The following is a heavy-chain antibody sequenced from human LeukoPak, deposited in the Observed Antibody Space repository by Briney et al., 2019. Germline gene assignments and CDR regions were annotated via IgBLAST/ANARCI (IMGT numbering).Heavy chain of an antibody. V-gene: IGHV4-34*01. D-gene: IGHD5-12*01. Sequence: SETLSLTCAVSGGSLSPHYWSWFRRPLGKGMEWIGEINNRGTKNYSPSLRGRATISVDTSKNQFSLRLTSVTAADTAIYYCARVPLWWLTPFDFWGQGTLATVSS. CDR3: ARVPLWWLTPFDF. CDR2: INNRGTK. CDR1: GGSLSPHY. J-gene: IGHJ4*02.